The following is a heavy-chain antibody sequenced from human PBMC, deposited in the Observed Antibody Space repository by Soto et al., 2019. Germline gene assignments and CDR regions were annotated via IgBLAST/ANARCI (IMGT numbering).Heavy chain of an antibody. J-gene: IGHJ4*02. V-gene: IGHV4-59*01. CDR3: ARGEVATTYNFDY. CDR1: GGSISSYY. D-gene: IGHD5-12*01. CDR2: IYYSGST. Sequence: PSETLSLTCTVSGGSISSYYWSWIRQPPGKGLEWIGYIYYSGSTNYNPSLKSRVTISVDTSKNQFSLKLSSVTAADTAVYYCARGEVATTYNFDYWGQGTLVTVSS.